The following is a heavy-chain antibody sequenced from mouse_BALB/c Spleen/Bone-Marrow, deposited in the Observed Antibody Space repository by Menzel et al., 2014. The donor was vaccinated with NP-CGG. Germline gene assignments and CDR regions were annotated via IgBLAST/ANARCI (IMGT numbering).Heavy chain of an antibody. Sequence: EVKLVDSGGGLVKPGGSLKLSCAASGFAFSSYDMSWVRQTPEKRLEWVAYISSGGGSTYYPDTVKGRFTISRDNAKNTLYLQMSSLKSEDTAMYYCAREVLRDYFDYWGQGTTLTVSS. CDR3: AREVLRDYFDY. D-gene: IGHD1-1*01. CDR1: GFAFSSYD. CDR2: ISSGGGST. J-gene: IGHJ2*01. V-gene: IGHV5-12-1*01.